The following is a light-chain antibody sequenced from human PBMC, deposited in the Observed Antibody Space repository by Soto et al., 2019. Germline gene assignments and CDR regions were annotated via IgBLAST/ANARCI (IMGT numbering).Light chain of an antibody. CDR1: QSVNNY. CDR3: QQRSNWPPFT. V-gene: IGKV3-11*01. J-gene: IGKJ3*01. Sequence: EIVLTQSPATLSLSPGETATLSCRASQSVNNYLAWYQQKPGQAPRLLIHDASNRATGIPARFSGSGSGTDFTLTISSLEPEDFAVYYCQQRSNWPPFTFGPGTKVDIK. CDR2: DAS.